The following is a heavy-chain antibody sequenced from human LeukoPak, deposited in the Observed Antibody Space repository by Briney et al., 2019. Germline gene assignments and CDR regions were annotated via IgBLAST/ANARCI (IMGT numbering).Heavy chain of an antibody. Sequence: ASVEVSCKASGYAFTGYYMHWVRQAPGQGLEWMGWINPNSGGTNYAQKFQGRVTMTRDTSISTAYMELSRLRSDDTAVYYCARAPTNYGDYSDYWGQGTLVTVSS. V-gene: IGHV1-2*02. J-gene: IGHJ4*02. D-gene: IGHD4-17*01. CDR2: INPNSGGT. CDR3: ARAPTNYGDYSDY. CDR1: GYAFTGYY.